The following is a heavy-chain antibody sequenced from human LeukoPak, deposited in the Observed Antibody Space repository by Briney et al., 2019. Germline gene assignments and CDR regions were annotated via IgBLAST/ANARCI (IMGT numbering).Heavy chain of an antibody. CDR3: ASKSTDHGELRFDY. Sequence: SETLPLTCTVSGGSISSYYWSWIRQPPGKGLEWIGYIYYSGSTNYNPSLKSRVTISVDTSKNQFSLKVSSVTAADTGVYYCASKSTDHGELRFDYWGQGTLVTVSS. J-gene: IGHJ4*02. D-gene: IGHD4-17*01. CDR2: IYYSGST. CDR1: GGSISSYY. V-gene: IGHV4-59*01.